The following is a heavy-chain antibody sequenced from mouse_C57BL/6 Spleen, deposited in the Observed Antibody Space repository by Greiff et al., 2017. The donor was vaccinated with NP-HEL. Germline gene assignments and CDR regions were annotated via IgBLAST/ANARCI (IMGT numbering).Heavy chain of an antibody. V-gene: IGHV3-6*01. D-gene: IGHD3-2*02. CDR2: ISYDGSN. CDR1: GYSITSGYY. CDR3: ARDLDSSGYAYAMDY. J-gene: IGHJ4*01. Sequence: EVKLLESGPGLVKPSQSLSLTCSVTGYSITSGYYWNWIRQFPGNKLEWMGYISYDGSNNYNPSLKNRISITRDTSKNQFFLKLNSVTTEDTATYYCARDLDSSGYAYAMDYWGQGTSVTVSS.